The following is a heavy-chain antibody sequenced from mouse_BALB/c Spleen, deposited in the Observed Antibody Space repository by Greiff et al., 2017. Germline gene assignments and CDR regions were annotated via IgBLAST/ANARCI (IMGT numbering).Heavy chain of an antibody. CDR1: GFTFTDYY. D-gene: IGHD3-1*01. Sequence: EVKLMESGGGLVQPGGSLRLSCATSGFTFTDYYMSWVRQPPGKALEWLGFIRNKANGYTTEYSASVKGRFTISRDNSQSILYLQMNTLRAEDSATYYCARGYNYFDYWGQGTTLTVSS. V-gene: IGHV7-3*02. CDR3: ARGYNYFDY. CDR2: IRNKANGYTT. J-gene: IGHJ2*01.